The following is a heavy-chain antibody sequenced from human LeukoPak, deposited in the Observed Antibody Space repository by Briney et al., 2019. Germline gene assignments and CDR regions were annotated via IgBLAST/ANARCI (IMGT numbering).Heavy chain of an antibody. CDR2: ISGSGGST. J-gene: IGHJ4*02. V-gene: IGHV3-23*01. CDR1: GFTFSSYA. CDR3: AKDKDSSSWYYFDY. D-gene: IGHD6-13*01. Sequence: GGSLRLSCAASGFTFSSYAMSWVRQAPGKGLEWVSVISGSGGSTYYADSVKGRFTISRDNSKNTLYLQMNSLRAEDTAVYYCAKDKDSSSWYYFDYWGQGTLVTVSS.